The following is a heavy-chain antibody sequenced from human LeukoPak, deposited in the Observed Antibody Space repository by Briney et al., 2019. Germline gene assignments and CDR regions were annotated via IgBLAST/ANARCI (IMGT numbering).Heavy chain of an antibody. CDR1: RFTFSSYA. D-gene: IGHD6-19*01. J-gene: IGHJ4*02. CDR2: VSGSGANT. CDR3: AKGSQAVAHGGHFDY. Sequence: GGSLRLSCAASRFTFSSYAMNWVRQAPGKGLEWVSSVSGSGANTYYADSVKGRFTISRDNSRNTLYLQMNSLRPDDAAVYYCAKGSQAVAHGGHFDYWGQGTLVTVSS. V-gene: IGHV3-23*01.